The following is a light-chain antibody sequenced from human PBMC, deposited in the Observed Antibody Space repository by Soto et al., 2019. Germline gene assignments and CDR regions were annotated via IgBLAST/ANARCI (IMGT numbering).Light chain of an antibody. CDR1: QGISNY. CDR3: QKYNSALLYT. CDR2: AAS. Sequence: DIQMTQSPSSLSASVGDRVTITCRASQGISNYLAWYQRKPGKVPKLLIYAASTLQSGVPSRFSGSGSGTDFTLTISSLQPEDVATYYCQKYNSALLYTFGQGTKLEIK. J-gene: IGKJ2*01. V-gene: IGKV1-27*01.